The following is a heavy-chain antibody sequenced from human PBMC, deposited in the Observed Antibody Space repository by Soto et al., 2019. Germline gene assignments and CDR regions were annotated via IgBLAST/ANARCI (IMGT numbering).Heavy chain of an antibody. Sequence: ESGGGVVQPGRSLRLSCAASGFTFSSYAMHWVRQAPGKGLEWVAVISYDGSNKYYADSVKGRFTISRDNSKNTLYLQMNSLRAEDTAVYYCAKNDRGGYYYDSSGYGQLGYWGQGTLVTVSS. J-gene: IGHJ4*02. CDR1: GFTFSSYA. CDR2: ISYDGSNK. D-gene: IGHD3-22*01. V-gene: IGHV3-30-3*01. CDR3: AKNDRGGYYYDSSGYGQLGY.